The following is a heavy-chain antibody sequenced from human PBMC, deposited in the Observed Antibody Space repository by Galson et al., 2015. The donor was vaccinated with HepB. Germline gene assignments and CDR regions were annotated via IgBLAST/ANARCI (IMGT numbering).Heavy chain of an antibody. Sequence: SLRLSCAASGFIFGDYAMSWVRQAPGEGLERVGSIRHKGNGGTPADSAAEKGTFIISSDDNICIVDLQINSLKKTDLGIYFCARGQGVGAACYWMGGCGQGSTVIVSS. D-gene: IGHD2-15*01. CDR3: ARGQGVGAACYWMGG. V-gene: IGHV3-49*04. CDR1: GFIFGDYA. CDR2: IRHKGNGGTP. J-gene: IGHJ6*02.